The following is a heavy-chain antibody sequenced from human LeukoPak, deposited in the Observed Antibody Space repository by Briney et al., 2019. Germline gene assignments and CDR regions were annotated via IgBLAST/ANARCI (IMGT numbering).Heavy chain of an antibody. Sequence: GGPLRLSCAASGFTFSSYWMHWVRQVPGKGLVWVSRINSDGSTTNYADSVGGRFTISRDNAKTTLYLQMNSLRAEDTAVYYCASGARDGYKYTLDYWGQGILVTVSS. V-gene: IGHV3-74*01. J-gene: IGHJ4*02. D-gene: IGHD5-24*01. CDR2: INSDGSTT. CDR1: GFTFSSYW. CDR3: ASGARDGYKYTLDY.